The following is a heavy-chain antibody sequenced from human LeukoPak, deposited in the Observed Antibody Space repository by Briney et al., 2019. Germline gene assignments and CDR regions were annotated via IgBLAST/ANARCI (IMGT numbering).Heavy chain of an antibody. Sequence: GGSLRLSCVASGFTFSTYGMHWVRQAPGKGLEWVAFIRYDGSDKYYADSVRGRFTISRDNSKNTLFLQMTSLRAEDTAVYYCANLRGDNTALSGYWGQGTLVTVSS. V-gene: IGHV3-30*02. CDR3: ANLRGDNTALSGY. CDR2: IRYDGSDK. J-gene: IGHJ4*02. CDR1: GFTFSTYG. D-gene: IGHD3-10*01.